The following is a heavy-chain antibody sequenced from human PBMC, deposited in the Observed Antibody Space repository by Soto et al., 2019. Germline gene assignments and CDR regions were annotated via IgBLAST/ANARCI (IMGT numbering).Heavy chain of an antibody. CDR3: ARDRLNDPQDCHYYDGMDV. D-gene: IGHD1-1*01. CDR1: GFTFNTYS. J-gene: IGHJ6*01. Sequence: EVQLVESGGGLVKPGGSLRLSCAASGFTFNTYSMNWVRQAPGMGLEWVSSIGGTGNYIYYADSVKGRFTISRDNAKNSLYHQMKRLRAEDTAVYYCARDRLNDPQDCHYYDGMDVWGQGTTVTVSS. CDR2: IGGTGNYI. V-gene: IGHV3-21*01.